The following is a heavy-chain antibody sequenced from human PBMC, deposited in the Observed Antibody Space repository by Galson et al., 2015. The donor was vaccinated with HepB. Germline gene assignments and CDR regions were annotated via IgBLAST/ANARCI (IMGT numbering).Heavy chain of an antibody. Sequence: SVKVSCKASGGTFSSYAISWVRQAPGQGLEWMGGIIPIFGTANYAQKFQGRVTITADESTSTAYMELSSLRSEDTAVYYCAAGYSSSWYVSAGGASSSYGMDVWGQGTTVTVSS. D-gene: IGHD6-13*01. V-gene: IGHV1-69*13. CDR3: AAGYSSSWYVSAGGASSSYGMDV. J-gene: IGHJ6*02. CDR2: IIPIFGTA. CDR1: GGTFSSYA.